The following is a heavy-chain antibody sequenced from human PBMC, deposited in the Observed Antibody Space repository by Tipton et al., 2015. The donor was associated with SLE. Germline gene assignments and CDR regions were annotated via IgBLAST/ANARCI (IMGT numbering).Heavy chain of an antibody. D-gene: IGHD7-27*01. V-gene: IGHV5-51*01. CDR1: GYSFSRYW. J-gene: IGHJ3*01. CDR3: ARHLTGDPFHF. CDR2: IYPGDSDT. Sequence: VQLVQSGAEVKKPGESLKISCKASGYSFSRYWVGWVRQMPGKGLEWMGSIYPGDSDTKYSPSFQGQVTISADKSISTAYLQWSSLKASDTAIYYCARHLTGDPFHFWGPGTMVTVSS.